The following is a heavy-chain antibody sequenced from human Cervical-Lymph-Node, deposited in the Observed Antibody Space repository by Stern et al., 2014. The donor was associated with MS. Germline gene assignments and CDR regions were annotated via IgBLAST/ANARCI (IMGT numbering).Heavy chain of an antibody. D-gene: IGHD4-17*01. CDR3: AREVFADYGDYXXXXX. Sequence: QLVQSGGGVVQPGRSLRLSCAASGFTFSSYGMHWVRQAPGKGLEWVAVIWYDGSNKYYADSVKVRFTISRDNSKNTLYLQMNSLRAEDTAVYYCAREVFADYGDYXXXXXWGQGTMVTVSS. J-gene: IGHJ3*01. CDR2: IWYDGSNK. V-gene: IGHV3-33*01. CDR1: GFTFSSYG.